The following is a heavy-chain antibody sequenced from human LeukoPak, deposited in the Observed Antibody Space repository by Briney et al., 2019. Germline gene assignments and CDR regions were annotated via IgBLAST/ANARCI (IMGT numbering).Heavy chain of an antibody. D-gene: IGHD2-2*01. CDR2: TYYRSKWYN. CDR1: GDSVSSNSAA. Sequence: SQTLSLTCAISGDSVSSNSAAWNWIRQSPSRGLEWLGRTYYRSKWYNDYAVSVKSRITINPDTSKNQFSLKLSSVTAADTAVYYCARHAKGGYCISTTCYGSPPWFDPWGQGTLVTVSS. CDR3: ARHAKGGYCISTTCYGSPPWFDP. J-gene: IGHJ5*02. V-gene: IGHV6-1*01.